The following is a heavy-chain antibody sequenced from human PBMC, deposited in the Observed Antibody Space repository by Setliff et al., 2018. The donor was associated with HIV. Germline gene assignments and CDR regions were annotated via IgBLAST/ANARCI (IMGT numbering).Heavy chain of an antibody. D-gene: IGHD6-19*01. Sequence: PSETLSLTCSVSGGSISSYYWSWIRQPPGKGLEWIGYIYTSESSNYNPSLKSRVTFSVDTSKNQFSLKLSSVTAADTAVYYCARAVNFDYWGQGTQVTVSS. CDR3: ARAVNFDY. V-gene: IGHV4-4*08. CDR2: IYTSESS. CDR1: GGSISSYY. J-gene: IGHJ4*02.